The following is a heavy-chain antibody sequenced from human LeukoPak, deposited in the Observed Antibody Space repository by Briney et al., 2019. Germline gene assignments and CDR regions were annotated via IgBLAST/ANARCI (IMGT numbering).Heavy chain of an antibody. J-gene: IGHJ3*01. V-gene: IGHV1-69*06. D-gene: IGHD3-22*01. CDR3: ARGAYYDSSPAL. CDR1: GGTCSSCP. CDR2: IIPIFGTA. Sequence: GASVKVSCKTSGGTCSSCPMSWVRQAPGQGLEWMGGIIPIFGTANYAQKFQGRVTITADKSTSTAYMELSSLRSEDTAVYYCARGAYYDSSPALWGQGTMVTVSS.